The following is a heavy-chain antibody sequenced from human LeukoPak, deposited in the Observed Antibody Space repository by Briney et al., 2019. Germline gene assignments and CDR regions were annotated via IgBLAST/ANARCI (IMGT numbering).Heavy chain of an antibody. Sequence: SDTLSVTCAVSGYSISSSNLWGWIREPPGKGLEWIGYIYYSGSIYYNPSLKSRVTISVDTSKNQVSLELRSGTAADTEVYYCARLGVEGIAKNCFDPRGQGTLVTVSS. CDR3: ARLGVEGIAKNCFDP. D-gene: IGHD4/OR15-4a*01. V-gene: IGHV4-28*05. CDR2: IYYSGSI. CDR1: GYSISSSNL. J-gene: IGHJ5*02.